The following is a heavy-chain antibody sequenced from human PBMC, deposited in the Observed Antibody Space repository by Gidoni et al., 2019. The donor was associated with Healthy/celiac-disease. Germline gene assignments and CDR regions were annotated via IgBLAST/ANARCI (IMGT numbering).Heavy chain of an antibody. J-gene: IGHJ6*02. CDR1: GYTFTGYY. Sequence: QVQLVQSGAEVKKPGASVKVSCKASGYTFTGYYMHWVRQAPGQGLEWMGWINPNSGGTNYAQKFQGRVTMTRDTSISTAYMELSRLRSDDTAVYYCARDGVGDYGLYYYYGMDVWGQGTTVTVSS. V-gene: IGHV1-2*02. CDR2: INPNSGGT. CDR3: ARDGVGDYGLYYYYGMDV. D-gene: IGHD4-17*01.